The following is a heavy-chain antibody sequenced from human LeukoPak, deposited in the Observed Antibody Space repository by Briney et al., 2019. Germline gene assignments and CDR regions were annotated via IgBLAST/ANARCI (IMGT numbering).Heavy chain of an antibody. Sequence: PGGSLRLSCAASGFTFSSYWMSWVRQAPGKGLEWVSSISSSSSYIYYADSVKGRFTISRDNAKNSLYLQMNSLRAEDTAVYYCARDVSRVIVVVTASGYYFDYWGQGTLVTVSS. D-gene: IGHD2-21*02. CDR3: ARDVSRVIVVVTASGYYFDY. CDR1: GFTFSSYW. J-gene: IGHJ4*02. V-gene: IGHV3-21*01. CDR2: ISSSSSYI.